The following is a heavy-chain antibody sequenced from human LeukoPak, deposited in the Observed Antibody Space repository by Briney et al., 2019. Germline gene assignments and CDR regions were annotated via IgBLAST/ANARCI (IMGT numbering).Heavy chain of an antibody. Sequence: PGGSLRLSCAASGFTFSSYAMHWVRQAPGKGLEWVAVISYDGSNKYYADSVKGRFTISRDNSKNTLYLQMNSLRAEDTAVYYCARDSRGYCSSTSCYHFDYWGQGTLVTVSS. D-gene: IGHD2-2*01. CDR3: ARDSRGYCSSTSCYHFDY. V-gene: IGHV3-30*04. CDR1: GFTFSSYA. J-gene: IGHJ4*02. CDR2: ISYDGSNK.